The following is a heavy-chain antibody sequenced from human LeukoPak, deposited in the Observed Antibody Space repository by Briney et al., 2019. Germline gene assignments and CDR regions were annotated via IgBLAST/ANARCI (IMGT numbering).Heavy chain of an antibody. J-gene: IGHJ4*02. V-gene: IGHV3-33*01. CDR3: ARDRFGYGGNSDY. Sequence: PGGSLRLSCAASGFTISSYGMHWVRQAPGKGLEWVAVIWYDGSNKYYADSVKGRFTISRDNSKNTLYLQMNSLRAEDTAVYYCARDRFGYGGNSDYWGQGTLVTVSS. CDR1: GFTISSYG. CDR2: IWYDGSNK. D-gene: IGHD4-23*01.